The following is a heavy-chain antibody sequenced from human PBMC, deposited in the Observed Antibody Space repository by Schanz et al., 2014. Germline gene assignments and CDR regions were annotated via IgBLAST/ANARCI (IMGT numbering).Heavy chain of an antibody. D-gene: IGHD2-21*01. J-gene: IGHJ3*02. Sequence: VQLMESGGGLVKPGGSLRLSCVASGFAFSSYGMHWVRQAPGKGLEWVAFINSDGTKRFYADSVKSRFTISRDNSRNTLYLQMNSLRAEDTAVYYCARDGYSVVVISPTESFDIWGQGTMVTVSP. CDR3: ARDGYSVVVISPTESFDI. CDR1: GFAFSSYG. CDR2: INSDGTKR. V-gene: IGHV3-33*08.